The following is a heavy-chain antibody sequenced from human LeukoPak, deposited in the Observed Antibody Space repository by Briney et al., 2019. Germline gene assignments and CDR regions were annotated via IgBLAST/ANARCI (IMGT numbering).Heavy chain of an antibody. Sequence: PGGSLRLSCAASGFTFSGPAMHWVRQASGKGLEWVGRIRSRTNTYATAYAASVKGRFTISRDDSKNTAYLQMNSLRTEDTAVYYCTRGSQSDYYYGMDVWGQGTTVTVSS. J-gene: IGHJ6*02. CDR2: IRSRTNTYAT. V-gene: IGHV3-73*01. CDR3: TRGSQSDYYYGMDV. CDR1: GFTFSGPA.